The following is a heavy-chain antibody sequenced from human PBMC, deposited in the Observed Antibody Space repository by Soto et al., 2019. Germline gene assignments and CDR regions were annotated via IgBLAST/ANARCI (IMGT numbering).Heavy chain of an antibody. D-gene: IGHD3-10*01. CDR1: CYNFTNYG. Sequence: GXSVKVSFKASCYNFTNYGISWVRQAPGQGLEWMGWISGHNGNTNYAQKIQGRVTMTTDTSTSTAYMELRSLRTEDTAVYYCARSGSYPIYKNFDYWGQGTLVTVSS. CDR3: ARSGSYPIYKNFDY. J-gene: IGHJ4*02. CDR2: ISGHNGNT. V-gene: IGHV1-18*01.